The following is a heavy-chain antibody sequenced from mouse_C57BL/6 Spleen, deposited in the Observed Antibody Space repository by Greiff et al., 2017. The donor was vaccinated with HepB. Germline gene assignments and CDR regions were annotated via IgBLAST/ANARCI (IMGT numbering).Heavy chain of an antibody. D-gene: IGHD2-4*01. Sequence: EVQGVESGGGLVKPGGSLKLSCAASGFTFSDYGMHWVRQAPEKGLEWVAYISSGSSTIYYADTVKGRFTISRDNAKNTLFLQMTSLRSEDTAMYYCARHYDYDWYFDVWGTATTVTVSS. CDR1: GFTFSDYG. CDR3: ARHYDYDWYFDV. V-gene: IGHV5-17*01. J-gene: IGHJ1*03. CDR2: ISSGSSTI.